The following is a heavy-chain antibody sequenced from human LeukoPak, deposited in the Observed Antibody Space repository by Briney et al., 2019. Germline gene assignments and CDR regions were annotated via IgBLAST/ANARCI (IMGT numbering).Heavy chain of an antibody. D-gene: IGHD1-26*01. CDR3: TRDSGTYNWFDP. V-gene: IGHV3-23*01. CDR2: ITGSGDTT. CDR1: GFTFSNYA. Sequence: GGSLRLSCAASGFTFSNYAMTWVRHAPGKGLEWVSYITGSGDTTFYADSAKGRFTVSRDNSKNILYLQMNSLRVEDTAVYYCTRDSGTYNWFDPWGQGTLVTVSS. J-gene: IGHJ5*02.